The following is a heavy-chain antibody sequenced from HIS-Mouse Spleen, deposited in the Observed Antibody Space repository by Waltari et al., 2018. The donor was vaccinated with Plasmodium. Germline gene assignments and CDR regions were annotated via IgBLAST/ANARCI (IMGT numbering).Heavy chain of an antibody. CDR1: GYTFTGYY. Sequence: QVQLVQSGAEVKQPGASVTVSCKASGYTFTGYYIPWVRRAPGQGLVWMGWINPNSGGTNYAQKFQGRVTMTRDTSISTAYMELSRLRSDDTAVYYCARDLAAAGHFDYWGQGTLVTVSS. CDR3: ARDLAAAGHFDY. V-gene: IGHV1-2*02. J-gene: IGHJ4*02. D-gene: IGHD6-13*01. CDR2: INPNSGGT.